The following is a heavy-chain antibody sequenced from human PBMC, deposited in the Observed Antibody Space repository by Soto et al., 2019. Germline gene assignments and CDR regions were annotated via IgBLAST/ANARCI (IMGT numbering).Heavy chain of an antibody. J-gene: IGHJ3*02. D-gene: IGHD1-20*01. CDR2: INHSGST. Sequence: SETLSLTYAVYGGSFIGYYGSWIRQPPGKGLEWIGEINHSGSTNYNPSLKSRVTISVDTSKNQFSLKLSSVTAADTAVYYCARVWVTGTTVSGFDIWGQGTMVTVSS. CDR1: GGSFIGYY. CDR3: ARVWVTGTTVSGFDI. V-gene: IGHV4-34*01.